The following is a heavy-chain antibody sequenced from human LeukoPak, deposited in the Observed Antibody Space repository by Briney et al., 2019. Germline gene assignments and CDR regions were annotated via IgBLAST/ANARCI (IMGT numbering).Heavy chain of an antibody. Sequence: SETLSLTCTVSGGSISSYYWSWIRQPPGKGLEWIGYIYYSGSTNYNPSLKSRVTISVDTSKNQIFLHLRSVTAADTAVYYCARASSLNYYFGMDVWGQGTTVTVSS. CDR1: GGSISSYY. V-gene: IGHV4-59*08. J-gene: IGHJ6*02. CDR2: IYYSGST. CDR3: ARASSLNYYFGMDV.